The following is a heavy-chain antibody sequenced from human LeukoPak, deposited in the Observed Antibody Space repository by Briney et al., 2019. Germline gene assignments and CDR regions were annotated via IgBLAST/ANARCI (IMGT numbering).Heavy chain of an antibody. CDR1: GGSISSYY. D-gene: IGHD3-9*01. Sequence: PSETLSLTCTVSGGSISSYYWSWIRQPAGKGLEWIGRIYTSGSTNYNPSLKSRVTMSVDTSKNQFSLKLSSVTAADTAVYYCARADYDILTGYPGAFDIWGQGTMVTVSS. J-gene: IGHJ3*02. V-gene: IGHV4-4*07. CDR2: IYTSGST. CDR3: ARADYDILTGYPGAFDI.